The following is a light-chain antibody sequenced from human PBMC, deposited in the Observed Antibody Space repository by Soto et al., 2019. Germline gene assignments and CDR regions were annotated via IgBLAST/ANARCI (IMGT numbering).Light chain of an antibody. CDR1: SSNIGAGYD. Sequence: QAVVTQPPSVSGAPGQRVTISCTGSSSNIGAGYDVHWYQQLPGTAPKLLIYGNSNRPSGVPDRFSGSKSGTSASLAITGLQPEDEADYYCQSYDSSLSGYVFGTGTKLT. V-gene: IGLV1-40*01. CDR3: QSYDSSLSGYV. CDR2: GNS. J-gene: IGLJ1*01.